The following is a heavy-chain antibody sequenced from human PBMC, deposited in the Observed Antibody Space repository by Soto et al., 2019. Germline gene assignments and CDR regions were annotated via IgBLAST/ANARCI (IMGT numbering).Heavy chain of an antibody. V-gene: IGHV1-18*01. CDR1: GYTFTSYG. CDR3: ARDANSASSLTPCSWFDP. CDR2: ISAYNGNT. J-gene: IGHJ5*02. Sequence: ASVKVSCKASGYTFTSYGSSWVRQAPGQGLEWMGWISAYNGNTNYAQKLQGRVTMTTDTSTSTAYMELRSLRSDDTAVYYCARDANSASSLTPCSWFDPWGQGTLVTVSS. D-gene: IGHD1-26*01.